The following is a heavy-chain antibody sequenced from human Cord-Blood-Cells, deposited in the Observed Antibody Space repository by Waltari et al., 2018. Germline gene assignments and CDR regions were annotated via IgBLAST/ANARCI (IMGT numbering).Heavy chain of an antibody. CDR1: GGSISSSSSY. CDR2: IYYSGST. Sequence: QLQLQESGPGLVKPSETLSLTCTVSGGSISSSSSYWGWLRQPPGKGLEWIGSIYYSGSTYYNPSLKSRVTISVDTSKNQFSLKLSSVTAADTAVYYCARRTPWVDYWGQGTLVTVSS. V-gene: IGHV4-39*01. CDR3: ARRTPWVDY. J-gene: IGHJ4*02. D-gene: IGHD2-15*01.